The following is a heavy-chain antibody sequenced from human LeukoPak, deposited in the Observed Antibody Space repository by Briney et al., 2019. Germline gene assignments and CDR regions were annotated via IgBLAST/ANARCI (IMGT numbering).Heavy chain of an antibody. D-gene: IGHD3-9*01. J-gene: IGHJ4*02. CDR2: IYYSGST. V-gene: IGHV4-59*01. Sequence: SETLSLTCTVSGGSISSYYWSWIRQPPGKGLEWIGYIYYSGSTNYNPSLKSRVTIPVDTSKNQFSLKLSSVTAADTAVYYCARTILTGWSPFDYWGQGTLVTVSS. CDR1: GGSISSYY. CDR3: ARTILTGWSPFDY.